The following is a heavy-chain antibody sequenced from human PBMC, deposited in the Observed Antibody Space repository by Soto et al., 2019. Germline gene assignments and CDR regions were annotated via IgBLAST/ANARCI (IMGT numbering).Heavy chain of an antibody. V-gene: IGHV4-39*01. CDR2: FYYSGST. Sequence: SETLSLTCTVSGGSISSSSYYWGWIRQPPGKGLEWIGSFYYSGSTYYSPSHKSRVTISVDTSKNQFSLKLSSVTAADTAVYYCARLKLYYYGSVDVWGQGTTVT. CDR3: ARLKLYYYGSVDV. CDR1: GGSISSSSYY. D-gene: IGHD3-10*01. J-gene: IGHJ6*02.